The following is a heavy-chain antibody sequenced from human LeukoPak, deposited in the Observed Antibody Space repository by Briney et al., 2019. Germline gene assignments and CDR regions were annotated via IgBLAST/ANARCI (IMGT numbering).Heavy chain of an antibody. V-gene: IGHV3-23*01. D-gene: IGHD5-24*01. Sequence: GGSLRLSCAASGFTFSSYAMSWVRQAPGKGLEWVSAISGSGGSTYYADSVKGRFTISRDNSKNTLYLQMNSLRAEDTAVYYCAREIKGDGYNYRFEDYYFDYWGQGTLVTVSS. CDR3: AREIKGDGYNYRFEDYYFDY. CDR1: GFTFSSYA. CDR2: ISGSGGST. J-gene: IGHJ4*02.